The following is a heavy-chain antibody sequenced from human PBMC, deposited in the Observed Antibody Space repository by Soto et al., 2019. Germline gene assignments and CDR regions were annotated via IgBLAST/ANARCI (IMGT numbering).Heavy chain of an antibody. D-gene: IGHD2-2*01. CDR1: AYSFTTYH. Sequence: ASVKVSCKASAYSFTTYHIHWVRQAPGQGLEWMGLINPDAGATNYAQRFQGRLRLTRDTSTSTAYMELRSLRFDDTAMYYCARGDIVLVPASEGNWFDPWGQGTLVTVSS. J-gene: IGHJ5*02. V-gene: IGHV1-46*01. CDR2: INPDAGAT. CDR3: ARGDIVLVPASEGNWFDP.